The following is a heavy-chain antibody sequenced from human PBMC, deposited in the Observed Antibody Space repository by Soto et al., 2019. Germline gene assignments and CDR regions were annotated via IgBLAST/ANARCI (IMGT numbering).Heavy chain of an antibody. CDR3: ARDLGAFDI. J-gene: IGHJ3*02. V-gene: IGHV6-1*01. CDR2: TYYRSKWYN. CDR1: GDSVSSNTAA. D-gene: IGHD7-27*01. Sequence: QVQLQQSGPGLVKPSQTLSLTCAVFGDSVSSNTAAWTWIRQSPSRGLEWLGRTYYRSKWYNDYAVSVKSLIPINPDTSRNQFSLQLNSVTPEDKAVYYCARDLGAFDIWGQGTMVTVSS.